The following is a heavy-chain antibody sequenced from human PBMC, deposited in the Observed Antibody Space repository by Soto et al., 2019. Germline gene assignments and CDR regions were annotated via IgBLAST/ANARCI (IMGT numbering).Heavy chain of an antibody. Sequence: QVQLVESGGGVVQPGRSLRLSCAASGFTFSSYGMHWVRQAPGKGLEWVAVIWYDGSNKYYADSVKGRFTISRDNSKNPLYLQMNSLRAEDTAVYYCARDLGYCSGGSCYPTSGFDYWGQGTLVTVSS. CDR3: ARDLGYCSGGSCYPTSGFDY. CDR1: GFTFSSYG. V-gene: IGHV3-33*01. CDR2: IWYDGSNK. J-gene: IGHJ4*02. D-gene: IGHD2-15*01.